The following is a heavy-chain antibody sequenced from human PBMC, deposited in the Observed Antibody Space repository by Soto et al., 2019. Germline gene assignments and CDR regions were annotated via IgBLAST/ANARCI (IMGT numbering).Heavy chain of an antibody. CDR2: INHSGST. CDR3: ASHGVGYCSSTSCYEVPNWFDP. CDR1: GGSFSGYY. D-gene: IGHD2-2*01. V-gene: IGHV4-34*01. Sequence: PSETLSLTCAVYGGSFSGYYWSWIRQPPGKGLEWIGEINHSGSTNYNPSLKSRVTISVDTSKNQFSLKLSSVTAADTAVYYCASHGVGYCSSTSCYEVPNWFDPWGQGPLVTVSS. J-gene: IGHJ5*02.